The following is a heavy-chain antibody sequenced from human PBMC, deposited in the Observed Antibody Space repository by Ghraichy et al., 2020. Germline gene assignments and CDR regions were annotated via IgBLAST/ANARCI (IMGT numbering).Heavy chain of an antibody. CDR1: GGSVSSSLYY. J-gene: IGHJ4*02. Sequence: ESLNISCTVSGGSVSSSLYYWGWVRQPQGKGLEWIGSLYYSGTTYYNPSLKSRVTISVDTSKNQFSLKLNSATAADTAVYYCARVVGATIHSWGQGALVTVSS. CDR3: ARVVGATIHS. V-gene: IGHV4-39*01. CDR2: LYYSGTT. D-gene: IGHD2-15*01.